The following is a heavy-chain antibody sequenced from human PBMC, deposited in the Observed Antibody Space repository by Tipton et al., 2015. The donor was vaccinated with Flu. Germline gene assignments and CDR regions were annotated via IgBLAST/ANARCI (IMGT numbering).Heavy chain of an antibody. CDR1: GFRFHDYA. V-gene: IGHV3-9*01. CDR3: VKQKARRFLDWSDPFDI. Sequence: RSLRLSCATSGFRFHDYAIHWVRQPPGKGPEWVSGISWDGDEIRYADSVRGRFTISRDNAERSLHLQMNSLRLEDTAVYHCVKQKARRFLDWSDPFDIWGQGTMVTVSS. CDR2: ISWDGDEI. J-gene: IGHJ3*02. D-gene: IGHD3/OR15-3a*01.